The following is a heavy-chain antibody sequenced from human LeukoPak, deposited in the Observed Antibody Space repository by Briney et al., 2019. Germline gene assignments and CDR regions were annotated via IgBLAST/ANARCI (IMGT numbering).Heavy chain of an antibody. CDR3: ARASIFGTLNWFDP. CDR2: IYYSGST. J-gene: IGHJ5*02. Sequence: PSETLSLTCTVSGGSISSSSYYWGWIRQPPGKGLEWIGGIYYSGSTYYNPSLKSRVTISVDTSKNQFSLKLSSVTAADTAVYYCARASIFGTLNWFDPWGQGTLVTVSS. CDR1: GGSISSSSYY. V-gene: IGHV4-39*07. D-gene: IGHD3-3*01.